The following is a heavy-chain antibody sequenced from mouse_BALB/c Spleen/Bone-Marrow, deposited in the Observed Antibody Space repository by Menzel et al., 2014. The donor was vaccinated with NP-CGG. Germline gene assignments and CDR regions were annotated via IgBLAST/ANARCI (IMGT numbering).Heavy chain of an antibody. D-gene: IGHD2-4*01. CDR2: ISGGGSYT. V-gene: IGHV5-9-2*01. CDR3: ASHAYYDQTEVSFVY. J-gene: IGHJ3*01. CDR1: GFSFNSYG. Sequence: EVKLMESGGGLVKSGGSLKLSCAASGFSFNSYGMSWVRQTPEKRLEWVATISGGGSYTFYPDSVKGRFTISRDNAKNTLYLQLSSLRSEDTALYYCASHAYYDQTEVSFVYWGQGTLVTVSA.